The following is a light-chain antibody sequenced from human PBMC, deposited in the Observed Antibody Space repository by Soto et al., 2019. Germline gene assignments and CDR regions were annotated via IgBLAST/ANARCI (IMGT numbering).Light chain of an antibody. V-gene: IGKV3D-11*03. CDR2: QTS. CDR1: QYINTR. J-gene: IGKJ1*01. Sequence: EIVLTQSPATLSSFPGDRVTLSCRASQYINTRLAWYQHRPGQAPRLLIYQTSLRAAGIPARFSASGSGTDFTLTISDVQPEDFAVFYCHQYGISPPTFGPGTKVEI. CDR3: HQYGISPPT.